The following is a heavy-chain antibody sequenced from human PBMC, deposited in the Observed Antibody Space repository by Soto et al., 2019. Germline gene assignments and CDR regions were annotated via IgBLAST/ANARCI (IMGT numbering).Heavy chain of an antibody. Sequence: QVQLQESGPGLVKPSETLSLSCAVSGDSISSPKWWTWLRQPPGKGLEWIGDLLHSGTTNCNPSLKSRVILLVDKSQNQFSLSLTSVTAADTAIYFCAYSSGWYRHDVWGQGTSVTVSS. CDR3: AYSSGWYRHDV. CDR2: LLHSGTT. J-gene: IGHJ3*01. CDR1: GDSISSPKW. D-gene: IGHD6-19*01. V-gene: IGHV4-4*02.